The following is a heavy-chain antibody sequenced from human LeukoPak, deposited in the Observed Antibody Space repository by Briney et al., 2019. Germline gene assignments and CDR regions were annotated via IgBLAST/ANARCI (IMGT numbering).Heavy chain of an antibody. J-gene: IGHJ4*02. CDR1: GGSISSGDYY. CDR2: IYYSGST. D-gene: IGHD3-10*01. Sequence: SETLSLTCTVSGGSISSGDYYWSRIRQPPGKGLEWIGYIYYSGSTYFNPSLKSRVTISVDTSKNQFSLKLSSVTAADTAVYYCARVRRGSGSYYNGYYFDYWGQGTLVTVSS. CDR3: ARVRRGSGSYYNGYYFDY. V-gene: IGHV4-30-4*01.